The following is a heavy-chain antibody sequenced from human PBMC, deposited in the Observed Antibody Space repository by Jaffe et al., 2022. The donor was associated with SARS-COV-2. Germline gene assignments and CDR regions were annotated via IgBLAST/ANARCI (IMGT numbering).Heavy chain of an antibody. J-gene: IGHJ4*02. CDR2: IRSKAYGGTT. CDR1: GFTFGDYA. V-gene: IGHV3-49*03. CDR3: TRVIRGSGYYDAGYYFDY. Sequence: EVQLVESGGGLVQPGRSLRLSCTASGFTFGDYAMSWFRQAPGKGLEWVGFIRSKAYGGTTEYAASVKGRFTISRDDSKSIAYLQMNSLKTEDTAVYYCTRVIRGSGYYDAGYYFDYWGQGTLVTVSS. D-gene: IGHD3-22*01.